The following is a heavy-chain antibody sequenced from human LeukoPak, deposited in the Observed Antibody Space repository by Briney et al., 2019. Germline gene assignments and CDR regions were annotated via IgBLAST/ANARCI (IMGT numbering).Heavy chain of an antibody. J-gene: IGHJ5*02. CDR3: ARDYYYDSSGPALRNNWFDP. CDR2: INPNSGGT. Sequence: ASVKVSCKASGYTFTSYDINWVRQAPGQGLEWMGWINPNSGGTNYAQKFQGRVTMTRDTSISTAYMELSRLRSDDTAVYYCARDYYYDSSGPALRNNWFDPWGQGTLVTVSS. D-gene: IGHD3-22*01. CDR1: GYTFTSYD. V-gene: IGHV1-2*02.